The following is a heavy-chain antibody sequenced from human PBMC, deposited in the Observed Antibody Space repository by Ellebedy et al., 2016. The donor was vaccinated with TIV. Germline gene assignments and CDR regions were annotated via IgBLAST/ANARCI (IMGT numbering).Heavy chain of an antibody. J-gene: IGHJ6*02. CDR2: ISAYNGNT. Sequence: ASVKVSCXASGYTFTSYGISWVRQAPGQGLEWMGWISAYNGNTNYAQKLQGRVTMTTDTSTSTAYMELRSLRSDDTAVYYCARVGWGALLYYYYYGMDVWGQGTTVTVSS. D-gene: IGHD1-26*01. CDR1: GYTFTSYG. CDR3: ARVGWGALLYYYYYGMDV. V-gene: IGHV1-18*01.